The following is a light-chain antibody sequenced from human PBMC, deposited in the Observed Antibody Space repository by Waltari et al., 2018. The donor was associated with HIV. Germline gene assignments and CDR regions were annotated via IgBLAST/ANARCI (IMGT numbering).Light chain of an antibody. CDR1: SSNIGSNY. J-gene: IGLJ3*02. CDR2: RNN. CDR3: AAWDNSLSAPV. Sequence: QSVLTQPPSASGTPGQRVTISCSGSSSNIGSNYVSWYQQPPGTAPKLLIYRNNQRPSGVPDRFSGSKSGTSASLAISGLRSEDEADYYCAAWDNSLSAPVFGGGTKLTVL. V-gene: IGLV1-47*01.